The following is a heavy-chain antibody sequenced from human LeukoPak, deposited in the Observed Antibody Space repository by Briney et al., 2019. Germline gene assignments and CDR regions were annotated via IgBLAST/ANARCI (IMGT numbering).Heavy chain of an antibody. CDR3: ARRPYYYDSSGYMISLFDY. Sequence: GESLKISCQGSGYSFTSYWIGWVRQMPGKGLEWMGIIYPGDSDTRYSPSFQGQVTISADKSISTAYLQWSSLKASDTAMYYCARRPYYYDSSGYMISLFDYWGQGTLVTVSS. J-gene: IGHJ4*02. CDR2: IYPGDSDT. CDR1: GYSFTSYW. V-gene: IGHV5-51*01. D-gene: IGHD3-22*01.